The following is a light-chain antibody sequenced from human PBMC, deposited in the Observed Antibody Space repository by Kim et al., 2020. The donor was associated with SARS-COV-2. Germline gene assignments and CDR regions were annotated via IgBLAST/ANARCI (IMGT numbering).Light chain of an antibody. J-gene: IGKJ5*01. V-gene: IGKV3-20*01. CDR3: QQYGSSPPVT. Sequence: PRERATLSCWASQSVSSSYLAWYQQKPGQAPRLLIYGASSRATGIPDRFSGSGSGTDFTLTISRLEPEDFAVYYCQQYGSSPPVTFGQGTRLEIK. CDR1: QSVSSSY. CDR2: GAS.